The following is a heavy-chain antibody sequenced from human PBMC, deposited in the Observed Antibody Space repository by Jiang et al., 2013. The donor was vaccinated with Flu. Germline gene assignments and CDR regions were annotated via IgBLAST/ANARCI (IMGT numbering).Heavy chain of an antibody. J-gene: IGHJ4*02. CDR3: ARNLDPGGYARTLFYFDY. CDR2: INVFNGNR. Sequence: GAEVKKPGASVKVSCKASGYSFTSYGISWVRQAPGQGLEWMGWINVFNGNRDYAQKLQGRVTMTTDTSTSTAYMELRSLRSDDTAVYYCARNLDPGGYARTLFYFDYWGQGTLVTV. D-gene: IGHD2-2*01. CDR1: GYSFTSYG. V-gene: IGHV1-18*01.